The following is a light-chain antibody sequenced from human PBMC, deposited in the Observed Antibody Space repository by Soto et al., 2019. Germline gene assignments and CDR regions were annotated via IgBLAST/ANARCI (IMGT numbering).Light chain of an antibody. Sequence: VMTQSPATRSLSPGERATLSWWASQSLGSYLAWYQQKPGQAPRLLIYDTSIRASGIPARFSGSGSGTDGTLTISSLHPEDGAVYYCQQRSNRPLTFGQGTRLEI. J-gene: IGKJ5*01. CDR3: QQRSNRPLT. CDR1: QSLGSY. CDR2: DTS. V-gene: IGKV3-11*01.